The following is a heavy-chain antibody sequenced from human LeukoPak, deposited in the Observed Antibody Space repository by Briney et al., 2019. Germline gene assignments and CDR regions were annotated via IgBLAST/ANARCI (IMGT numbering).Heavy chain of an antibody. D-gene: IGHD6-19*01. J-gene: IGHJ4*02. CDR3: AAAGYSSGWDFDY. Sequence: LVKVSCKASGFTFTSSAMQWVRQARGQRLEWIGWIVVGSGNTNYAQKFQERVTITRDMSTSTAYMELSSLRSEDTAVYYCAAAGYSSGWDFDYWGQGTLVTASS. CDR2: IVVGSGNT. V-gene: IGHV1-58*02. CDR1: GFTFTSSA.